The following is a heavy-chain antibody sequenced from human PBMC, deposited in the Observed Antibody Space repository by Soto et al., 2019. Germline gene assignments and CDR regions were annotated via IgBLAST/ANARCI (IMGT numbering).Heavy chain of an antibody. Sequence: QLQLQESGPGLVKPSETLSLTCTVSGGSISSSTYYWGWIRQPPGKGLEWIGSIYYSGSTYYNPSLKSRLTIXXHXSXIQFSLKLSSVTAADTAVYYCAGPGSGSYYNNWLVPWGQGTLDTVSS. CDR1: GGSISSSTYY. CDR3: AGPGSGSYYNNWLVP. CDR2: IYYSGST. V-gene: IGHV4-39*01. J-gene: IGHJ5*02. D-gene: IGHD3-10*01.